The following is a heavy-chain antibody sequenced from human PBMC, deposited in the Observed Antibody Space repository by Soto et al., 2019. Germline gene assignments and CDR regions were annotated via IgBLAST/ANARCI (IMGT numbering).Heavy chain of an antibody. CDR1: GGSVSSGSYY. CDR2: IYYSGST. J-gene: IGHJ6*02. D-gene: IGHD3-22*01. Sequence: PSETLSLTCTVSGGSVSSGSYYWSWIRQPPGKGLEWVGYIYYSGSTNCNPSLKSRVTISVDTSKNQFSLKLSAVTAADTAVYYCATGLVVRNYYYYGMDVWGQGTTVTVSS. V-gene: IGHV4-61*01. CDR3: ATGLVVRNYYYYGMDV.